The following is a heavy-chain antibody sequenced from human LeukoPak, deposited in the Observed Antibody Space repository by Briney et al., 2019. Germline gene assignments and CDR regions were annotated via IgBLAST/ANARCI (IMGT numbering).Heavy chain of an antibody. J-gene: IGHJ4*02. V-gene: IGHV4-4*07. CDR3: ARGRYFDY. CDR2: IYTSGST. Sequence: PSETLSLTCTVYGGSISSYYWRWLRQPDGKGLEWIGRIYTSGSTNYNPSLKSRVTISVDTSKNQFSLRLSSVTAADTAVYYCARGRYFDYWGQGTLVTVSS. CDR1: GGSISSYY.